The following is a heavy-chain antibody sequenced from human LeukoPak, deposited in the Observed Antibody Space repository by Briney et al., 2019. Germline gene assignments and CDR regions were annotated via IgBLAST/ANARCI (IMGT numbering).Heavy chain of an antibody. CDR1: GYNFNSYG. Sequence: ASVKVSCKASGYNFNSYGISWVRQAPGQGLEWMGWISGYNGNTNYPEKLQGRVTMTTDTSTSTVYMELRSLRSDDTAVYYCARAVAGNARADYWGQGTLVT. CDR3: ARAVAGNARADY. J-gene: IGHJ4*02. D-gene: IGHD6-19*01. CDR2: ISGYNGNT. V-gene: IGHV1-18*01.